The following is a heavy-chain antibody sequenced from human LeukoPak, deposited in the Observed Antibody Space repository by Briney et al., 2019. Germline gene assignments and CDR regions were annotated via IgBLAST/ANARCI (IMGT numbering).Heavy chain of an antibody. V-gene: IGHV3-53*01. CDR2: IYSGGNT. CDR3: ASSGVFPHNPLDY. Sequence: PGGSLRLSCVASGFTVSSNYMSWVRQAPGKGLEWVSVIYSGGNTYYADSVKGRFTISRDNSKNTLYLQMNSLRAEDTAVYYCASSGVFPHNPLDYWGQGTLVTASS. CDR1: GFTVSSNY. J-gene: IGHJ4*02. D-gene: IGHD6-19*01.